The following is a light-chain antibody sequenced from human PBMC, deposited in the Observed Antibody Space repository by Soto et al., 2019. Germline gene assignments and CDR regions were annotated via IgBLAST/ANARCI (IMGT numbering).Light chain of an antibody. CDR2: GAS. CDR3: QQYNNWPPIT. V-gene: IGKV3-20*01. Sequence: EIVLTQSPGTLSLSPGERATLSCRASESVSDNYLAWYQQRSGQAPRLVIYGASSRASAVPDRFSGSGSGADFTLTISRLQSEDFAVYFCQQYNNWPPITFGQGTRLEIK. J-gene: IGKJ5*01. CDR1: ESVSDNY.